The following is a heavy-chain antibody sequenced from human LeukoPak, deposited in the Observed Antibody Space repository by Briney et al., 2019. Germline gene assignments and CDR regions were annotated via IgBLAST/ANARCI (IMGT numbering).Heavy chain of an antibody. CDR1: GGSISSGGYY. CDR2: IYYSGST. V-gene: IGHV4-31*03. CDR3: ARVEGDYMYWLDP. J-gene: IGHJ5*02. D-gene: IGHD4-17*01. Sequence: NPSQTLSLTCTVSGGSISSGGYYWSWIRHHPGKGLEWIGYIYYSGSTYYNPSLKSRVTISVDTSKNQFSLKLSSVTAADTAVYYCARVEGDYMYWLDPWGQGTLVTVSS.